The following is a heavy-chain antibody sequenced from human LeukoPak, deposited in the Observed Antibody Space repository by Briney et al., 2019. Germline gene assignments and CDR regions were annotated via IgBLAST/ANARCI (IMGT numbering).Heavy chain of an antibody. Sequence: SETLSLTCAVYGGSFSGYYWSWIRQPPGKGLEWIGEINHSGSTNYNPSLKSRVTTSLDTSKNQVSLELSSVTAADTAVYYCARDLLGYCSGGSCYSDEGDYWGQGTLVTVSS. J-gene: IGHJ4*02. CDR2: INHSGST. V-gene: IGHV4-34*01. CDR3: ARDLLGYCSGGSCYSDEGDY. D-gene: IGHD2-15*01. CDR1: GGSFSGYY.